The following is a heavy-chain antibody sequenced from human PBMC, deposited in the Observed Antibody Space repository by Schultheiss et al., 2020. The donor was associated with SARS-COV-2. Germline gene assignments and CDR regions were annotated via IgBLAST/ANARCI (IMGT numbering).Heavy chain of an antibody. CDR2: INHSGST. V-gene: IGHV4-34*01. Sequence: SETLSLTCAVYGGSFSGYYWSWIRQPAGKGLEWIGEINHSGSTNYNPSLKSRVTISVDTSKNQFSLKLSSVTAADTAVYYCAIILRFLEWSGAFDIWGQGTMVTVSS. CDR3: AIILRFLEWSGAFDI. CDR1: GGSFSGYY. D-gene: IGHD3-3*01. J-gene: IGHJ3*02.